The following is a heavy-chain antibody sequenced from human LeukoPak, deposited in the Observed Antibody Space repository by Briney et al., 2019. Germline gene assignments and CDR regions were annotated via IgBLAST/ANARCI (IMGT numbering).Heavy chain of an antibody. CDR3: ARDPSLRVTLDY. J-gene: IGHJ4*02. Sequence: GGSLRLSCAASGFIFSNYGMHWVRQAPGKGLEWVAVVWYDGSNKYYADSVKGRFTISRDNSKNMLYPQMNSLRAEDTAVYHCARDPSLRVTLDYWGQGTLVTVSS. D-gene: IGHD5/OR15-5a*01. CDR2: VWYDGSNK. V-gene: IGHV3-33*01. CDR1: GFIFSNYG.